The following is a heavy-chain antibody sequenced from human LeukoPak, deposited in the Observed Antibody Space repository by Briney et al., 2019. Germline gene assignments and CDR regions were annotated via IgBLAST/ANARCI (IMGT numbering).Heavy chain of an antibody. CDR1: GFTFSDNY. Sequence: GGSLRLSCAASGFTFSDNYMSWIRQAPGKGLEWVSYISSGSTIYYADSVKGRFTISRDNAKNSLYLQMNSLRAEDTAVYYCASTPIAVAGTGFDYWGQGTLVTVSS. CDR3: ASTPIAVAGTGFDY. CDR2: ISSGSTI. J-gene: IGHJ4*02. V-gene: IGHV3-11*01. D-gene: IGHD6-19*01.